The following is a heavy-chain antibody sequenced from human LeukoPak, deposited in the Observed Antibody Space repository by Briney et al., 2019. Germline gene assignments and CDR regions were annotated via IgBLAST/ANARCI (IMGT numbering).Heavy chain of an antibody. J-gene: IGHJ3*02. D-gene: IGHD2-8*02. CDR3: ARDYRTVDGDAFDI. CDR2: INPNSGGT. V-gene: IGHV1-2*02. CDR1: GYTFTGYY. Sequence: ASVSVSCKASGYTFTGYYIHWVRQAPGQGLEWMGWINPNSGGTNYAQKFQGRVTMTGDTSISTAYMELSRLRSDDPAVYYCARDYRTVDGDAFDIWGQGTMVIVSS.